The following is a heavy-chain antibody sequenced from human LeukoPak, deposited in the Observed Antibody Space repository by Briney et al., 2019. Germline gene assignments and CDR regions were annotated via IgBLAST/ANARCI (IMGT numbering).Heavy chain of an antibody. CDR1: GFTVSSNY. CDR2: IYSGGST. V-gene: IGHV3-53*05. Sequence: PGGSLRLSCAASGFTVSSNYMSWVRQAPGKGLEWVSVIYSGGSTYYADSVKGRFTISRDNSKNTLYLQMNSLRAEDTAVYYCAKEDYGGNPTLFDYWGQGTLVTVSS. CDR3: AKEDYGGNPTLFDY. D-gene: IGHD4-23*01. J-gene: IGHJ4*02.